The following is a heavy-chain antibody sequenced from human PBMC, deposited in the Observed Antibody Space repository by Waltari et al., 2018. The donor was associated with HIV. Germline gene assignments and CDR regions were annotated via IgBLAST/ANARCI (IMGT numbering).Heavy chain of an antibody. Sequence: QVQLVQSGAEVKKPGASVKVSCKASGYTFTGYYMHWARQAPGQGLEWMGWINPNSGGTNYAKKVQGRVTMTRDTSISTAYMGLSRLRSDDTAVYYCARGPPYYYGLGSPGGGWFDPWGQGTLVTVSS. CDR2: INPNSGGT. CDR1: GYTFTGYY. CDR3: ARGPPYYYGLGSPGGGWFDP. V-gene: IGHV1-2*02. J-gene: IGHJ5*02. D-gene: IGHD3-10*01.